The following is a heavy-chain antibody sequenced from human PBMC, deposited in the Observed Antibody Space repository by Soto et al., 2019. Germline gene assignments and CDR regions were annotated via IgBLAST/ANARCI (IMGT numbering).Heavy chain of an antibody. Sequence: QVQLHHWGAGLLKPSETLSLTCAVYGGPFSGYYWNWIRQPPGKGLEWIGEVNQVGKTNSSPSLKSRVSISVDTSKNQFSLTLTSVTAADTAVYSCARRVDTECNRGSCYLDYWGQGILVTVSS. CDR2: VNQVGKT. J-gene: IGHJ4*02. V-gene: IGHV4-34*01. D-gene: IGHD6-13*01. CDR1: GGPFSGYY. CDR3: ARRVDTECNRGSCYLDY.